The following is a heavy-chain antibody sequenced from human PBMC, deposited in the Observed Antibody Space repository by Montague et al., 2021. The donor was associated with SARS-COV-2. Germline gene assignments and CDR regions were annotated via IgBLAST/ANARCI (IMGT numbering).Heavy chain of an antibody. CDR2: IYSSGST. D-gene: IGHD3-10*01. CDR3: ARDRPRSYSYGSGTYTLGGYGMDV. J-gene: IGHJ6*02. V-gene: IGHV4-4*07. Sequence: SETLSLTCTVSGGSISSYYWSWIRQPAGKGLEWIGRIYSSGSTNYNPSLKSRVTMSVDTSKNQFSLKLSSVTAADTALYYCARDRPRSYSYGSGTYTLGGYGMDVWGQGTTVTVSS. CDR1: GGSISSYY.